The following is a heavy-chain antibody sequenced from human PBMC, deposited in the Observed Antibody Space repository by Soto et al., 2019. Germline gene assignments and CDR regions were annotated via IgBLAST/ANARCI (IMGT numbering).Heavy chain of an antibody. CDR3: ARSIVVVTALDY. CDR1: GYTFTYRY. J-gene: IGHJ4*02. Sequence: ASVKVSCKASGYTFTYRYLHWVRQAPGQRLEWMGWINAGNGNTKYSQKFQGRVTITRDTSASTAYMELSSLRSEDTAVYYCARSIVVVTALDYWGQGTLVTVSS. V-gene: IGHV1-3*01. CDR2: INAGNGNT. D-gene: IGHD2-21*02.